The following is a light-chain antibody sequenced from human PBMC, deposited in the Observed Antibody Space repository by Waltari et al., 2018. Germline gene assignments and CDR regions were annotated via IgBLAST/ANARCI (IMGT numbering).Light chain of an antibody. CDR1: QGIRNG. V-gene: IGKV1-6*01. CDR2: AAS. CDR3: LQDYNYPRT. Sequence: AIQMTQSPSSLSASVGDRVSITCRASQGIRNGLGWYQQKPGKAPVLLIYAASSLQIGVPSRFSGSGSGTDFTLTISSLQPEDFATYYCLQDYNYPRTFGQGTKV. J-gene: IGKJ1*01.